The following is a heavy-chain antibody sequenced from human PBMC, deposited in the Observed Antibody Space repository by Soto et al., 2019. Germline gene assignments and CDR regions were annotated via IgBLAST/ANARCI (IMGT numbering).Heavy chain of an antibody. J-gene: IGHJ6*02. V-gene: IGHV4-59*01. D-gene: IGHD1-26*01. Sequence: SETLSLTCTVSGGSISSYYCTWIRQPPGKGLEWIGYIYYSGSTNYNPSLKSRVTISVDTSKNQFSLKLSSVTAADTAVYYSALSSGYYYYGMDVRGRGTTVTVSS. CDR2: IYYSGST. CDR1: GGSISSYY. CDR3: ALSSGYYYYGMDV.